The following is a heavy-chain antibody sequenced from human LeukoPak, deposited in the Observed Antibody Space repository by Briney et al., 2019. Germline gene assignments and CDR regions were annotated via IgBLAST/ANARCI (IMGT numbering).Heavy chain of an antibody. V-gene: IGHV1-2*02. CDR3: ARVKAVAGTINWFDP. J-gene: IGHJ5*02. CDR1: GYTFTGYY. Sequence: ASVKVSCKASGYTFTGYYMHWVRQAPGQGLEWMGWINPNSGGTNYAQKFQGRVTMTRDTSISTAYMELSRLRSDDTAVYYCARVKAVAGTINWFDPWGQGTLVTVSS. CDR2: INPNSGGT. D-gene: IGHD6-19*01.